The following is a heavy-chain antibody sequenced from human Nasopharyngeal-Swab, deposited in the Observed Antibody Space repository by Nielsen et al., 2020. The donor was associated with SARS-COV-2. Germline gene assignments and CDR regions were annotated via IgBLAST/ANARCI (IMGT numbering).Heavy chain of an antibody. CDR2: IIPIFGTA. D-gene: IGHD3-16*02. CDR3: ARDVYDYVWGSYRQTNDAFDI. Sequence: SSVKVSCKASGGTFSSYAISWVRQAPGQGLDWMGGIIPIFGTANYAQKFQGRVTITADESTSTAYMELSSLRSEDTAVYYCARDVYDYVWGSYRQTNDAFDIWGQGTMVTVSS. CDR1: GGTFSSYA. V-gene: IGHV1-69*13. J-gene: IGHJ3*02.